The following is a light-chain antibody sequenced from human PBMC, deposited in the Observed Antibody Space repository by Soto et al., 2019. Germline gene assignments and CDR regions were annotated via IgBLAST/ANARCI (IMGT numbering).Light chain of an antibody. CDR1: QSVTSTY. CDR3: QEYGRSPQT. J-gene: IGKJ1*01. CDR2: AAY. V-gene: IGKV3-20*01. Sequence: ELMLMQYPGTMFLYARERELVCCRASQSVTSTYLAWYQQRPGQSPRLLIYAAYSRATGIPDRFSGSGSGTDFTLTISSLEPEDFAVYYCQEYGRSPQTFAQGTKVDIK.